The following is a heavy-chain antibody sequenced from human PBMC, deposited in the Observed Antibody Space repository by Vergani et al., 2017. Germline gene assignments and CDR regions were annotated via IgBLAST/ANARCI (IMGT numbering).Heavy chain of an antibody. D-gene: IGHD6-19*01. CDR3: ARSLVAGKGGY. J-gene: IGHJ4*02. Sequence: DVQLVESGGDLVQPGGSLRLSCAASGFTFSSFSMNWVRQAPGKGLEWISYISTTSDTIYYADSVRGRFTISRDNAKNSLYLEMNSLRVEDTVVYFCARSLVAGKGGYWGQGTRVAVSS. CDR1: GFTFSSFS. CDR2: ISTTSDTI. V-gene: IGHV3-48*01.